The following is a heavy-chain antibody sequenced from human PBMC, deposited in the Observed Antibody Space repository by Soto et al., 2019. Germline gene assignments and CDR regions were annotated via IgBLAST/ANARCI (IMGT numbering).Heavy chain of an antibody. Sequence: AAVKVSCKASGYTFTSYGISWVRHAPGQGLEWMGWISAYNGNTNYAQKLQGRVTMTTDTSTSTAYMELRSLRSDDTAVYYCARVGISFVGATTGAFDIWGQGTMVTVSS. D-gene: IGHD1-26*01. J-gene: IGHJ3*02. V-gene: IGHV1-18*01. CDR1: GYTFTSYG. CDR2: ISAYNGNT. CDR3: ARVGISFVGATTGAFDI.